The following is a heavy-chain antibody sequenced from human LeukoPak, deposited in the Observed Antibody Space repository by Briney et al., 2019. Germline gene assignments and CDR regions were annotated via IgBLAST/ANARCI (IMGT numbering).Heavy chain of an antibody. CDR1: GFTFINYW. CDR2: IKEDGSDK. J-gene: IGHJ4*02. D-gene: IGHD3-3*01. CDR3: AKDRTRQAY. Sequence: PGGSLRLSCAASGFTFINYWMSWVRQTPGKGLEWVANIKEDGSDKYYVDSLKGRFTISRDNAKNSLYLQMNSLRAEDTAVYYCAKDRTRQAYWGQGTLVTVSS. V-gene: IGHV3-7*03.